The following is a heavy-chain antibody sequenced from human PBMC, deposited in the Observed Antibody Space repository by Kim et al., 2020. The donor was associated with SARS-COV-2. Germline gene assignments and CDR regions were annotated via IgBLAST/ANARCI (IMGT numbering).Heavy chain of an antibody. D-gene: IGHD3-10*01. V-gene: IGHV1-46*01. CDR3: ARDQGFGEPETNYYYYGMDV. CDR1: GYTFTSYY. CDR2: INPSGGST. J-gene: IGHJ6*02. Sequence: ASVKVSCKASGYTFTSYYMHWVRQAPGQGLEWMGIINPSGGSTSYAQKFQGRVTMTRDTSTSTVYMELSSLRSEDTAVYYCARDQGFGEPETNYYYYGMDVWGQGTTVTVSS.